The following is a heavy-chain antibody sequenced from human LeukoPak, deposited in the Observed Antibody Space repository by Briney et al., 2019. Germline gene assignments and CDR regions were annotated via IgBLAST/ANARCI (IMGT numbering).Heavy chain of an antibody. CDR2: ISWNSGSI. CDR1: GFTFDDYA. D-gene: IGHD4-17*01. CDR3: AKDIGRLREYNWFDP. J-gene: IGHJ5*02. V-gene: IGHV3-9*01. Sequence: SGGSLRLSCAASGFTFDDYAMHWVRQAPGKGLEWVSGISWNSGSIGYADSVKGRFTISRDNAKNSLYLQMNSLRAEDTALYYCAKDIGRLREYNWFDPWGQGTLVTVSS.